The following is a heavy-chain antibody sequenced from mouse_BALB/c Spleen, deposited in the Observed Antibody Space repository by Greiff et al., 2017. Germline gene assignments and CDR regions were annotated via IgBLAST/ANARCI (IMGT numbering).Heavy chain of an antibody. CDR3: TRDRKGAWFAY. V-gene: IGHV5-6-4*01. Sequence: EVHLVESGGGLVKPGGSLKLSCAASGFTFSSYTMSWVRQTPEKRLEWVATISSGGSYTYYPDSVKGRFTISRDNAKNTLYLQMSSLKSEDTAMYYCTRDRKGAWFAYWGQGTLVTVSA. J-gene: IGHJ3*01. CDR1: GFTFSSYT. CDR2: ISSGGSYT.